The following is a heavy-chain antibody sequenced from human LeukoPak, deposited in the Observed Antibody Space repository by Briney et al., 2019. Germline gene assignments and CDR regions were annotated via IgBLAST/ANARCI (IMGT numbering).Heavy chain of an antibody. CDR3: ATHGYSELRYFDWSTNE. V-gene: IGHV3-23*01. J-gene: IGHJ4*02. Sequence: GGSLRLSCAASGFTFSSYGMHWVRQAPGKGLEWVSAISGSGGSTYYADSVKGRFTISRDNAKKSLYLQMDSLRAEDTAVYYCATHGYSELRYFDWSTNEWGQGTLVTVSS. D-gene: IGHD3-9*01. CDR1: GFTFSSYG. CDR2: ISGSGGST.